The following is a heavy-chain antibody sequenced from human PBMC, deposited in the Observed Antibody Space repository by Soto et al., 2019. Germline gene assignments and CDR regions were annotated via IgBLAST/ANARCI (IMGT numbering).Heavy chain of an antibody. CDR1: GFTVSSNY. J-gene: IGHJ3*02. CDR2: IYSGGST. Sequence: GGSLRLSCAASGFTVSSNYMSWVRQAPGKGLEWVSVIYSGGSTYYADSVKGRFTISRHNSKNTLYLQMNSLRAEDTAVYYCASNAYCSGGSCYSFAFDIWGQGTMVTVS. D-gene: IGHD2-15*01. CDR3: ASNAYCSGGSCYSFAFDI. V-gene: IGHV3-53*04.